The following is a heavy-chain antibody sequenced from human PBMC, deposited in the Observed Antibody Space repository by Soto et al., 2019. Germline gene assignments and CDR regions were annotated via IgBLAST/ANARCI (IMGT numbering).Heavy chain of an antibody. CDR2: ISGSGGST. CDR1: GFTFSSYA. D-gene: IGHD3-22*01. J-gene: IGHJ4*02. V-gene: IGHV3-23*01. Sequence: EVQLLESGGGLVQPGGSLRLSCAASGFTFSSYAMSWVRQAPGKGLEWVSAISGSGGSTYYADSVKDRFTISRDNSKNTLYLQMNSLRAEDTAVYYCAKDLPYYDSGGYPLASFDYWGQGTLVTVSS. CDR3: AKDLPYYDSGGYPLASFDY.